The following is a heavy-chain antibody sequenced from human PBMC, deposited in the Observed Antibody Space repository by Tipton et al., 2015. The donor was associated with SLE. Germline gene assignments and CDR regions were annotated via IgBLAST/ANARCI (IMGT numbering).Heavy chain of an antibody. CDR1: GGSISGDSYY. D-gene: IGHD5-18*01. CDR2: IFLSGSA. V-gene: IGHV4-39*01. J-gene: IGHJ4*02. Sequence: GLVKPSETLSLTCSVSGGSISGDSYYWVWIRQPPGKGLEWIGSIFLSGSAYYNPSLKSRVTISEDTYKNQFSLRLSSVTAADTAVYYCARAARYSYGLYFDYWGQGTLVTVSS. CDR3: ARAARYSYGLYFDY.